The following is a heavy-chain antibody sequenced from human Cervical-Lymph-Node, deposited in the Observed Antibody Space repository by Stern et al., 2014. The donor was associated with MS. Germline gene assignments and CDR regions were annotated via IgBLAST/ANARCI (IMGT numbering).Heavy chain of an antibody. CDR3: ARGYCSGGSCYDGMDV. J-gene: IGHJ6*02. Sequence: QVQLVQSGAEVKKPGASVKVSCKASGYTFTSYYMHWVRQAPGQGLEWMGIINPSGGSTSYAQKFQGRVTMTRDTSTSTVYMELSSLRSEDTAVYYCARGYCSGGSCYDGMDVWGQGTTFTVSS. CDR2: INPSGGST. CDR1: GYTFTSYY. V-gene: IGHV1-46*01. D-gene: IGHD2-15*01.